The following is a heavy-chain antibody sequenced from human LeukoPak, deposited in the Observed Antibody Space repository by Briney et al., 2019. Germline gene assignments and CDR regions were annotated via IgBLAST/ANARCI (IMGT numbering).Heavy chain of an antibody. CDR1: GFTFRSFA. CDR3: ARASGDYGEYFDY. D-gene: IGHD4-17*01. Sequence: GGSLRLSCAASGFTFRSFAMHWVRQAPGKGLEWVAAIWYDGSNKYYADSVKGRFTISRDNSENTLFLQMNSLRAEDTAVYYCARASGDYGEYFDYWGQGTLVTVSS. V-gene: IGHV3-33*01. J-gene: IGHJ4*02. CDR2: IWYDGSNK.